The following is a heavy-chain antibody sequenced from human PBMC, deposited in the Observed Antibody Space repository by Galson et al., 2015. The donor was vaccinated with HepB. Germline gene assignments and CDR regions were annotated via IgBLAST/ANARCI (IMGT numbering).Heavy chain of an antibody. CDR2: INAGNGDT. V-gene: IGHV1-3*01. Sequence: SVKVSCKASGYTFTSYAMHWVRQAPGQRLEWMGWINAGNGDTKYSQKFQGRVTITRDTSASTACMELSSLRSEDTAVYYCARDRGEGWNDFDYWGQGTLVTVSS. D-gene: IGHD1-1*01. CDR3: ARDRGEGWNDFDY. J-gene: IGHJ4*02. CDR1: GYTFTSYA.